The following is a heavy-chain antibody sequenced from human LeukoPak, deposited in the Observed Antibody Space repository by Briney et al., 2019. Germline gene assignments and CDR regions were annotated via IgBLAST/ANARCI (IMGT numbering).Heavy chain of an antibody. Sequence: HTGGSLRLSCATSGFTFSSYAMAWVRQAPGKGLEWVSTISGSTYSTYYADSVKGRFTISRDNSKNTLYLQMNSLRAEDTAVYYCAKGTYYYDSSGYYGGVYWGQGTLVTVSS. J-gene: IGHJ4*02. CDR3: AKGTYYYDSSGYYGGVY. CDR1: GFTFSSYA. V-gene: IGHV3-23*01. D-gene: IGHD3-22*01. CDR2: ISGSTYST.